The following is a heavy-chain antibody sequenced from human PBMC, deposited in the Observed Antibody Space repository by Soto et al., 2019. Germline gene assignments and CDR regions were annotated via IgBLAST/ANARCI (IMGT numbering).Heavy chain of an antibody. CDR3: AVPGRGDFDY. CDR1: GASIGTHTR. J-gene: IGHJ4*02. D-gene: IGHD5-12*01. V-gene: IGHV4-4*02. CDR2: VYHSGTT. Sequence: PSVTLSLTRDASGASIGTHTRGRRVRQPPGKGLEWIGEVYHSGTTNCNPSLKSRVTISIDKSKNQFSLTLTSMTAADTALYYCAVPGRGDFDYWSQGTRVTVS.